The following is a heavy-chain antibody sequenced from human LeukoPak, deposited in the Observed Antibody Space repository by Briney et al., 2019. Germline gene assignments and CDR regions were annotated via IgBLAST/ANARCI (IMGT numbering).Heavy chain of an antibody. D-gene: IGHD3-22*01. J-gene: IGHJ4*02. CDR3: ASPTGSSGYGWDY. CDR1: GFTFSSYE. CDR2: ISSSGSTI. Sequence: PGGSLRLSCAASGFTFSSYEMNWVRQAPGRGLEWVSYISSSGSTIFYADSVKGRFPISRDNAKNSLYLQMNSLRAEDTAVYYCASPTGSSGYGWDYWGQGTLVTVSS. V-gene: IGHV3-48*03.